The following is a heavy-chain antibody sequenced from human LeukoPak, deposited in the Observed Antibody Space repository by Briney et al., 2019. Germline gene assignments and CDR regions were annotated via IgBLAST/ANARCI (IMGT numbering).Heavy chain of an antibody. CDR1: GGSISSYF. J-gene: IGHJ4*02. V-gene: IGHV4-4*07. Sequence: SETLSLTCTVSGGSISSYFWSWIRQPAGKGLEWIGRIYISGSTNYIPSLKSRVTMSVDTSKRQFSLKLSSVTAADTAVYFCARGGRSYYDYWGQGTLVTVSS. D-gene: IGHD3-16*01. CDR2: IYISGST. CDR3: ARGGRSYYDY.